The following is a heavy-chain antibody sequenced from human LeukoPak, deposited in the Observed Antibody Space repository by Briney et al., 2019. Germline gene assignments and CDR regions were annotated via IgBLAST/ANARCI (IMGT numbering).Heavy chain of an antibody. CDR3: AKGSRSLRFGEAGDY. J-gene: IGHJ4*02. D-gene: IGHD3-10*01. V-gene: IGHV3-23*01. CDR2: ISGSGGPT. Sequence: GGSLRLSCAASGFTFSSYGMSWVRQAPGKGLEWVSSISGSGGPTYYADSVKGRFTLSRDNSKNTLYLQMNSLRAEDTAVYYCAKGSRSLRFGEAGDYWGQGTLVSVSS. CDR1: GFTFSSYG.